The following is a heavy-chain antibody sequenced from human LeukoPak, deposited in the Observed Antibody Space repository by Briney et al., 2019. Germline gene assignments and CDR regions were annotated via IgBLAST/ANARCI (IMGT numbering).Heavy chain of an antibody. V-gene: IGHV3-30-3*01. J-gene: IGHJ4*02. CDR2: ISYDGSNK. CDR3: ARPLTVVTHTTDY. D-gene: IGHD2-21*02. Sequence: PGGSLRLSCAASGFTFSSYAMHWVRQAPGKGLEGVAVISYDGSNKYYADSVKGRFTISRDNSKNTLYLQMNSLRAEDTAVYYCARPLTVVTHTTDYWGQGTLVTVSS. CDR1: GFTFSSYA.